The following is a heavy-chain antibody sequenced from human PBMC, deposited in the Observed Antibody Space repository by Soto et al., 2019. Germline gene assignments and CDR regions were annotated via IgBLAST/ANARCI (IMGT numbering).Heavy chain of an antibody. J-gene: IGHJ4*02. CDR3: ARAEVEYCSGGSCYGVDY. CDR1: GFTFSSYA. V-gene: IGHV3-30*04. Sequence: GGSLRLSCAASGFTFSSYAMHWVHQAPGKGLEWVAVISYDGSNKYYADSVKGRFTISRDNSKNTLYLQMNSLRAEDTAVYYCARAEVEYCSGGSCYGVDYWGQGTLVTVSS. D-gene: IGHD2-15*01. CDR2: ISYDGSNK.